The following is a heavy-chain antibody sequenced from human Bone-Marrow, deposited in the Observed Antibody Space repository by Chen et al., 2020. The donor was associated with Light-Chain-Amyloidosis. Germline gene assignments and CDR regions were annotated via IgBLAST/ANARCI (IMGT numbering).Heavy chain of an antibody. CDR3: AKDKGGSMGFGMDV. CDR1: GFTFDAYA. V-gene: IGHV3-9*01. CDR2: ISWNSGVK. D-gene: IGHD3-10*01. Sequence: EEHLVESGGGLVQPGRSLRLSCEAAGFTFDAYAMHWVRQAPGKGLECVSGISWNSGVKGYVDSVRGRFTISRDGVKNSLYLQMNSLRPEDTALYYCAKDKGGSMGFGMDVWGQGTTVIVSS. J-gene: IGHJ6*02.